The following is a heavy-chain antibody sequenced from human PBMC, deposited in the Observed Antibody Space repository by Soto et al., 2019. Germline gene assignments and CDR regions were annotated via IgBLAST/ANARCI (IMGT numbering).Heavy chain of an antibody. Sequence: EVQLVESGGGLVQPGGSLRLSCAASGFTVSSNYMSWVRQAPGKGLGWVSVIYSGGSTYYADSVKGIFIISRDDSKNTLFLQMHSLRAEDTAVYYCATAKLLLPWLFDYWGHGTLVTGSS. D-gene: IGHD2-15*01. J-gene: IGHJ4*01. V-gene: IGHV3-66*01. CDR2: IYSGGST. CDR1: GFTVSSNY. CDR3: ATAKLLLPWLFDY.